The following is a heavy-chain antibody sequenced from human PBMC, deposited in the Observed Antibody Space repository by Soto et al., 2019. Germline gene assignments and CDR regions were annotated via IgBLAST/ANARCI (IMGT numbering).Heavy chain of an antibody. V-gene: IGHV3-30*03. CDR2: ISCDGSNK. CDR1: GFTFSSYG. J-gene: IGHJ6*02. CDR3: ASEGVMITFGGVITRYYYYYYGMDV. Sequence: PGGSLRLSCAASGFTFSSYGMHWVRQAPGKGLEWVAVISCDGSNKYYADSVKGRFTISRDNSKNTLYLQMNSLRAEDTAVYYCASEGVMITFGGVITRYYYYYYGMDVWGQGTTVTVSS. D-gene: IGHD3-16*02.